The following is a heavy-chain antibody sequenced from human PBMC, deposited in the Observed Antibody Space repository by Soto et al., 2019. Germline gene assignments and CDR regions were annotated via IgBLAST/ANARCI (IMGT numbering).Heavy chain of an antibody. Sequence: EVQLVESGGGLVQPGGSLRLSCAASGFTVSSNYMSWVRQAPGKGLEWVSVIYSGGSTYYADSVKGRFTISRDNSKNTLYLQMNSLRAEDPAVYYCARDRGSYGPRFDYWGQGTLVTVSS. CDR1: GFTVSSNY. CDR2: IYSGGST. CDR3: ARDRGSYGPRFDY. V-gene: IGHV3-66*01. D-gene: IGHD5-18*01. J-gene: IGHJ4*02.